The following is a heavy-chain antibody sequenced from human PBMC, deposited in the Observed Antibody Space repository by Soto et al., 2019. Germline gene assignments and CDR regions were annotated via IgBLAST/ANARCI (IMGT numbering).Heavy chain of an antibody. CDR1: GGTFSSYA. D-gene: IGHD5-18*01. CDR2: IIPIFGTA. Sequence: QVQLVQSGAEVKKPGSSVKVSCKASGGTFSSYAISWVRQAPGQGLEWMGGIIPIFGTANYAQKFQGRVTITADESTSKAYMELSSLRSEDTAVYYCARTNTAMVTGWFDPWGQGTLVTCSS. CDR3: ARTNTAMVTGWFDP. J-gene: IGHJ5*02. V-gene: IGHV1-69*12.